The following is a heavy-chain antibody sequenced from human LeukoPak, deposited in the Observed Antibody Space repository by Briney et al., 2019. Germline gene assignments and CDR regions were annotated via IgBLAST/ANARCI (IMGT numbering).Heavy chain of an antibody. J-gene: IGHJ4*02. V-gene: IGHV4-59*08. D-gene: IGHD6-19*01. CDR2: MDYSGST. CDR3: ARRKRGSGGPFDY. CDR1: GGYISDYY. Sequence: PSETLSLTCTASGGYISDYYWTWIRQSPGRGLEWIGYMDYSGSTAYNPSLKSRATISIDTSKKQFSLELSSVTAADTAIYFCARRKRGSGGPFDYWGQGTLVTVSS.